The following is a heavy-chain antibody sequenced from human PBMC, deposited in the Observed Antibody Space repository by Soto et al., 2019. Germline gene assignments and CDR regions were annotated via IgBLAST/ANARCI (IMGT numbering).Heavy chain of an antibody. V-gene: IGHV4-30-4*01. CDR3: ASRYLY. CDR2: IDSSGST. CDR1: GDSISTGAYS. Sequence: PSETLSLTCTVSGDSISTGAYSWSWIRQPPGRGLEWIGYIDSSGSTYYNPSLKSRLTMSVDMSKNQFSLRLTSVTAANTAVYYCASRYLYWGQGLLVTVSS. D-gene: IGHD3-16*02. J-gene: IGHJ4*02.